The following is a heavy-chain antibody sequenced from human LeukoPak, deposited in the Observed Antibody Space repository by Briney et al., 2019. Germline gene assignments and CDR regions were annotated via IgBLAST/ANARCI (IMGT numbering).Heavy chain of an antibody. Sequence: GGSLRLSCAAPGFTFSSYAMHWVRQAPGKGLEWVAVISYDGSNKYYADSVKGRFTISRDNSKNTLYLQMNSLRAEDTAVYYCARSLYYYDSSGYYPSYYGMDVWGQGTTVTVSS. J-gene: IGHJ6*02. CDR2: ISYDGSNK. CDR1: GFTFSSYA. CDR3: ARSLYYYDSSGYYPSYYGMDV. D-gene: IGHD3-22*01. V-gene: IGHV3-30*04.